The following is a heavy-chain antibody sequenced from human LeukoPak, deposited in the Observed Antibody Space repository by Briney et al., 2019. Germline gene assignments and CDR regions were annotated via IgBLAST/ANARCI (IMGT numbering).Heavy chain of an antibody. CDR3: ARDSAVHLIAVAGTHRYYYGMDV. CDR2: ISAYNGNT. Sequence: ASVKVSCKASGYTFTSYGISWVRQAPGQGLEWMGWISAYNGNTNYAQKLQGRVTMTTDTSTSTAYMELRSLRSDDTAVYYCARDSAVHLIAVAGTHRYYYGMDVWGQGTTVTVSS. D-gene: IGHD6-19*01. V-gene: IGHV1-18*01. CDR1: GYTFTSYG. J-gene: IGHJ6*02.